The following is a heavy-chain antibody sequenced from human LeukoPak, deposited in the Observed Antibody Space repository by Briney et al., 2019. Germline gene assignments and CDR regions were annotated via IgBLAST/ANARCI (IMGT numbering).Heavy chain of an antibody. Sequence: SVKVSCKASGFTFTSSAVQWVRQARGQRLEWIGWIVVGSGNTNYAQKFQERVTITRDMSTSTAYMELSSLRSEDTAVYYCAAGTAGVYYYYYGMDVRGQGTTVTVSS. CDR3: AAGTAGVYYYYYGMDV. D-gene: IGHD6-19*01. CDR1: GFTFTSSA. CDR2: IVVGSGNT. J-gene: IGHJ6*02. V-gene: IGHV1-58*01.